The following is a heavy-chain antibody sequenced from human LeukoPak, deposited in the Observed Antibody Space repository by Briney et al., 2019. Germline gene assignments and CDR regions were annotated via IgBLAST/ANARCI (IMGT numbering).Heavy chain of an antibody. Sequence: SETLSLTCTVSGYSISSGYYWGWIRQPPGKGLEWIGSIYYSGSTYYNPSLKSRVTISVDTSKNQFSLKLSSVTAADTAVYYCARQPTRDKWFGELLYTGQYYYYYMDVWGKGTTVTISS. CDR3: ARQPTRDKWFGELLYTGQYYYYYMDV. V-gene: IGHV4-38-2*02. CDR2: IYYSGST. D-gene: IGHD3-10*01. J-gene: IGHJ6*03. CDR1: GYSISSGYY.